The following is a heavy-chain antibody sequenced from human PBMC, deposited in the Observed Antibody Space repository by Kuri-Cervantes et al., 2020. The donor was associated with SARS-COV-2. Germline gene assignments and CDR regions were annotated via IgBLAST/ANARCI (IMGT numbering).Heavy chain of an antibody. V-gene: IGHV3-23*01. J-gene: IGHJ4*02. Sequence: GESLKISCEAFGFTFSSYAMSWVRQAPGKGLEWVSGISDSGDITDHADSVEGRFTISRDNSKNTLYLQMNSLRAEDTAVYYCASNLSGYPEYDYWGQGTLVTVSS. CDR3: ASNLSGYPEYDY. CDR1: GFTFSSYA. CDR2: ISDSGDIT. D-gene: IGHD3-22*01.